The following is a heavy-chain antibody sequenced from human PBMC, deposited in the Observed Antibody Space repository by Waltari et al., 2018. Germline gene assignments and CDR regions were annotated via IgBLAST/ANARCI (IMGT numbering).Heavy chain of an antibody. V-gene: IGHV1-46*01. Sequence: QVQLVQSGAEVKKPGASVKISCKTSEYTFTSSYIHWVRQAPGQGLEWMGIINPSGGSTISAQKFQGRGTMTRDTSTSTVYMELSSLRSEDTAVYYCALDTGALWMDVWGQGTTVTVSS. CDR1: EYTFTSSY. CDR2: INPSGGST. J-gene: IGHJ6*02. CDR3: ALDTGALWMDV. D-gene: IGHD2-21*01.